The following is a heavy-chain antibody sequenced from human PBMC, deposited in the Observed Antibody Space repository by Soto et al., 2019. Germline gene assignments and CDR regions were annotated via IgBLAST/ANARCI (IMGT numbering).Heavy chain of an antibody. Sequence: EVQLLESGGGLVQPGGSLRLSCAASGFTFSSYAMNWVRQAPGKGLEWVSTISNSGDNTYYADSVKGRFTISRDNSKNTLYLQMNSLRAEDTAVYFCAKAFDDFYGWGSYYGVEWWGQGTLVTVSS. CDR2: ISNSGDNT. CDR3: AKAFDDFYGWGSYYGVEW. V-gene: IGHV3-23*01. J-gene: IGHJ4*02. D-gene: IGHD3-10*01. CDR1: GFTFSSYA.